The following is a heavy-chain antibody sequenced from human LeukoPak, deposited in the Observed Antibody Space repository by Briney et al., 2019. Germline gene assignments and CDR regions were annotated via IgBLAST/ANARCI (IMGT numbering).Heavy chain of an antibody. D-gene: IGHD6-13*01. Sequence: SETLSLTCAVYGGSFSGYYWSWIRQPPGKGLEWIGEINHSGSTNYNPSLKSRVTISVDTSKNQFSLKLSSVTAADTAVYYCARGDRYSGSWYSPRFDPWGQGTLVTVSS. V-gene: IGHV4-34*01. CDR2: INHSGST. CDR1: GGSFSGYY. J-gene: IGHJ5*02. CDR3: ARGDRYSGSWYSPRFDP.